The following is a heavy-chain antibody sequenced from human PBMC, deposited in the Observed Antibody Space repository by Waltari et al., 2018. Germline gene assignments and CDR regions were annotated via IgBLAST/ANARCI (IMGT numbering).Heavy chain of an antibody. V-gene: IGHV4-30-4*08. D-gene: IGHD3-16*01. CDR2: ISHSGST. CDR3: ARRGDAAMEFDY. Sequence: QVQLQESGPGLVKPSQTLSLTCTVSGGSISSGYSYWSWIRQPPGKGLEWTGYISHSGSTYYNASLKSRVTISVDMSKNQFSLKLSSVTAADTAVYYCARRGDAAMEFDYWGQGTLVTVSS. CDR1: GGSISSGYSY. J-gene: IGHJ4*02.